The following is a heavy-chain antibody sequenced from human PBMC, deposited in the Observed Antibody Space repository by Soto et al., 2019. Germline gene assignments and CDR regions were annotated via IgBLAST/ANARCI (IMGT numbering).Heavy chain of an antibody. J-gene: IGHJ6*02. CDR1: GYTFTSYG. CDR3: ARYTEFGVVIYGMDV. CDR2: ISAYNGNT. V-gene: IGHV1-18*01. D-gene: IGHD3-3*01. Sequence: ASVKVSCKASGYTFTSYGISWVRQAPGQGLEWMGWISAYNGNTNYAQKLQGRVTMTTDTSTSTAYMELRSLRSDDTAVYYCARYTEFGVVIYGMDVWGQGTTVTVSS.